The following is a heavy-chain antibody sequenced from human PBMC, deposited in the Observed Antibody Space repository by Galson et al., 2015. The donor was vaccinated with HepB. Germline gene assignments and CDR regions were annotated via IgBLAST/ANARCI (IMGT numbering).Heavy chain of an antibody. CDR2: IYYNGDT. CDR1: HGSINNYY. CDR3: ARHPGRGSVGYAFDL. V-gene: IGHV4-59*08. Sequence: VSHGSINNYYWSWIRQSPGNRLEWIGYIYYNGDTTYNPSLGYRVGMSVDTSINQVSLWLTSVTAADTAVYYCARHPGRGSVGYAFDLWGQGTPVTVSA. D-gene: IGHD5-12*01. J-gene: IGHJ4*02.